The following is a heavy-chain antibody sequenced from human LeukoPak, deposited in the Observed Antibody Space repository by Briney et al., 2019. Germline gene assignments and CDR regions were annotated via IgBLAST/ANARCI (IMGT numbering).Heavy chain of an antibody. J-gene: IGHJ4*02. V-gene: IGHV3-21*01. CDR2: ISSSSTYI. D-gene: IGHD6-13*01. CDR3: AREKSGGYSSSWYANYFDY. Sequence: GGSLRLSCAASGFSFNTYSMKWVRQAPGKGLEWVSSISSSSTYIYFADSVKGRFTVSRDNARNSLYLQMNSLRAEDTAVYYCAREKSGGYSSSWYANYFDYWGQGTLVTVPS. CDR1: GFSFNTYS.